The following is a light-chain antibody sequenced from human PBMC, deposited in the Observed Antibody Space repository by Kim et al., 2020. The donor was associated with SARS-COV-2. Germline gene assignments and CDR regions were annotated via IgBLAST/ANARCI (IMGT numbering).Light chain of an antibody. CDR1: SSDVGGYNY. J-gene: IGLJ3*02. V-gene: IGLV2-14*03. Sequence: GQDITIYCTGTSSDVGGYNYVSWYQQHPGKAPKLMIYDVSNRPSGVSNRFSGSKSGNTASLTISGLQAEDEADYYCSSYTSSSTRVFGGGTQLTVL. CDR3: SSYTSSSTRV. CDR2: DVS.